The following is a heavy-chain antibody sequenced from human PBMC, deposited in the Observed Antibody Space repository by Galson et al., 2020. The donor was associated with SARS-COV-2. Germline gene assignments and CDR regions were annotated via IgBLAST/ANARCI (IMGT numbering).Heavy chain of an antibody. Sequence: ASVKVSCKASGYTFTNYAIHWVRQAPGQRLEWVGWINTGNSDTNYSQRFQGRVTITRDTSASTAYMELSTLRSEDTAVYYCARDLRYYSDSSGYDFRWFEPWGQGTLVTVSS. CDR2: INTGNSDT. J-gene: IGHJ5*02. CDR1: GYTFTNYA. D-gene: IGHD3-22*01. CDR3: ARDLRYYSDSSGYDFRWFEP. V-gene: IGHV1-3*04.